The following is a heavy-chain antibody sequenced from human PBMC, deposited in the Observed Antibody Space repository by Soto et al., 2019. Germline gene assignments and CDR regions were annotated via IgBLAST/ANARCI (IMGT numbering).Heavy chain of an antibody. CDR3: ARDHGPRGAFDF. D-gene: IGHD3-10*01. Sequence: QVQLQESGPGLVKPSQTLSLTGTVSGGSISSRGYYWDWIRQHPGEGLEWIGYISYSGTTNYNPSLKSRVTISVDTSNNQLSLKLSSVTVADTAVYYCARDHGPRGAFDFWGQGTMVTVSS. V-gene: IGHV4-31*03. J-gene: IGHJ3*01. CDR2: ISYSGTT. CDR1: GGSISSRGYY.